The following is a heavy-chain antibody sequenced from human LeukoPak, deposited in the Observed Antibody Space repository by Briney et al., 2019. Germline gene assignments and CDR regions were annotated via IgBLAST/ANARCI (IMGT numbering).Heavy chain of an antibody. CDR3: ARVPPIYCSSTSCYPSLRANQDYYGMDV. Sequence: PSETLSLTCTVSGGSISSYYWSWIRQPPGKGLEWIGYIYYSGSTNYNPSLKSRVTISVDTSKNQFSLKLSSVTAADTAVYYCARVPPIYCSSTSCYPSLRANQDYYGMDVWGQGTTVTVSS. J-gene: IGHJ6*02. V-gene: IGHV4-59*01. D-gene: IGHD2-2*01. CDR2: IYYSGST. CDR1: GGSISSYY.